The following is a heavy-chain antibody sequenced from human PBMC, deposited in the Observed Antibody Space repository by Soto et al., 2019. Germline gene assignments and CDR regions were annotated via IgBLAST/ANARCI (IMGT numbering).Heavy chain of an antibody. J-gene: IGHJ6*02. D-gene: IGHD3-16*01. V-gene: IGHV4-39*01. CDR2: IYYSGYT. CDR1: AGCISSRRYY. CDR3: ARHNGPLYVGYYYDMDV. Sequence: PSETVGVNCTVSAGCISSRRYYWGRFRYPPGKGLEWIGSIYYSGYTYYNPSLKSRVTISVDTSKNQFSLKLSSVTAADTAVYYCARHNGPLYVGYYYDMDVWGQGTTVT.